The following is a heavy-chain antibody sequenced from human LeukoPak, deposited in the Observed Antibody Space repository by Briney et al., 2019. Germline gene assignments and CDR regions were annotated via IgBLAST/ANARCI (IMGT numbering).Heavy chain of an antibody. CDR2: ISGSGGST. CDR3: AKGDSSGYYYEPPYFDY. Sequence: GGSLRLSCAASGFTFSSYAMSWVRQAPGKGLEWVSAISGSGGSTYYADSVKGRFTISRDNSKNTLYLQMNSLRAVDTAVYYCAKGDSSGYYYEPPYFDYWGQGTLVTVSS. D-gene: IGHD3-22*01. J-gene: IGHJ4*02. CDR1: GFTFSSYA. V-gene: IGHV3-23*01.